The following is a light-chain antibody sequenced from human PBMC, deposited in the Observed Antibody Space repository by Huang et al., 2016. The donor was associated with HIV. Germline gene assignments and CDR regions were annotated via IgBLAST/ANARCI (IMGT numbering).Light chain of an antibody. Sequence: EILLTQSPRSLSLSPGEKATLHCRASQSVSNYYLAWYQQKPGQSPRLRSHAAATRASGSPGRVSGSGSGTAFTLTITRLEPEDSAVYFCHQYGTPPWTFGQGTRVEI. CDR2: AAA. CDR1: QSVSNYY. J-gene: IGKJ1*01. V-gene: IGKV3-20*01. CDR3: HQYGTPPWT.